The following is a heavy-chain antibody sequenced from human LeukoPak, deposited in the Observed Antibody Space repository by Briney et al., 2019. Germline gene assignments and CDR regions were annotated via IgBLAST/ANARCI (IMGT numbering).Heavy chain of an antibody. V-gene: IGHV6-1*01. D-gene: IGHD5-18*01. Sequence: SQTLSLTCAISGDSVSSNSAAWNWIRQSPSRGLEWLGSTYYRSKWYHHYAVSVKGRVTVNPDTSKNQFSLQLSSVTPEDTAVYYCARGYGYGFDYWGQGTLVTVSS. J-gene: IGHJ4*02. CDR2: TYYRSKWYH. CDR1: GDSVSSNSAA. CDR3: ARGYGYGFDY.